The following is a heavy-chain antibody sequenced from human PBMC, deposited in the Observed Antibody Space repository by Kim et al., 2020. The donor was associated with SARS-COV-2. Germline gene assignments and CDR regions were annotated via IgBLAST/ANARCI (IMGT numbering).Heavy chain of an antibody. V-gene: IGHV1-3*01. Sequence: ASVKVSCKASGYTFTSYAMHWVRQAPGQRLEWMGWINAGNGNTKYSQKFQGRVTITRDTSASTAYMELSSLRSEDTAVYYCARDVGGSGSYRRNWFDPWGQGTLVTVSS. J-gene: IGHJ5*02. CDR2: INAGNGNT. CDR3: ARDVGGSGSYRRNWFDP. D-gene: IGHD3-10*01. CDR1: GYTFTSYA.